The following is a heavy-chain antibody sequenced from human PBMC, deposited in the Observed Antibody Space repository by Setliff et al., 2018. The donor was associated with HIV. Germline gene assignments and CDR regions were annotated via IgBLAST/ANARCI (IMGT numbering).Heavy chain of an antibody. CDR3: SRDPDGDSFDY. V-gene: IGHV3-7*03. J-gene: IGHJ4*02. CDR1: GFTFSSNW. Sequence: GGSLRLSCAASGFTFSSNWMSWVRQAPGKGLEWVANIQPAGSAEFYVDSVKGRFTISRDNAKNSLYLQMDSLRAEDTAVYYCSRDPDGDSFDYWGQGTLVTVS. D-gene: IGHD4-17*01. CDR2: IQPAGSAE.